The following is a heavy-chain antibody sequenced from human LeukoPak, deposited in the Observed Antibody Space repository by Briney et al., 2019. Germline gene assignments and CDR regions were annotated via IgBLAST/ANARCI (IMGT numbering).Heavy chain of an antibody. CDR3: AKDQPRAYFDS. V-gene: IGHV3-30*02. CDR1: GFTFSSHG. CDR2: VRSDGTTK. Sequence: PTGGSLRLSCAASGFTFSSHGMHWVRQAPGKGLEWVAFVRSDGTTKYYTDSVKGRFTISRDNSKNTMYLQMNSLRAEDTAVYYCAKDQPRAYFDSWGQGTLVTVSS. J-gene: IGHJ4*02. D-gene: IGHD2-2*01.